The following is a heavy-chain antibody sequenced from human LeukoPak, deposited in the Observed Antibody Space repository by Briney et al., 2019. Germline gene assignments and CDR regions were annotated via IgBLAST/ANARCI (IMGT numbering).Heavy chain of an antibody. V-gene: IGHV1-69*06. Sequence: SVTVSCKASGGTFSSYAISWVRQAPGQGLEWMGGIIPIFGTANYAQKFQGRVTITADKSTSTAYMELSSLRSEDTAVYYCARVPPYYYGSGSYYLDYWGQGTLVTVSS. CDR2: IIPIFGTA. D-gene: IGHD3-10*01. CDR3: ARVPPYYYGSGSYYLDY. CDR1: GGTFSSYA. J-gene: IGHJ4*02.